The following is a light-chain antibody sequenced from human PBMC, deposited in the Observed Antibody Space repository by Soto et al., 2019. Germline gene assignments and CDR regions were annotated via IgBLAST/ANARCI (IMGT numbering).Light chain of an antibody. CDR2: DAS. V-gene: IGKV1-9*01. CDR3: QQLNSYPRYS. CDR1: QDIAKY. Sequence: DIQLTQSPSFLSASVGDRLTITCRASQDIAKYLAWYQQKPGKAPKLLIYDASTVQTGVPSRFTGSGSGTEFTLTISSLQPEDFATYYCQQLNSYPRYSFGQGTKLEIK. J-gene: IGKJ2*01.